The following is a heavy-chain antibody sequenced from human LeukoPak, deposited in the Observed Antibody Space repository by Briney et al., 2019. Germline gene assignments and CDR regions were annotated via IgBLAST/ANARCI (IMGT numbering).Heavy chain of an antibody. J-gene: IGHJ3*02. CDR3: ARRRGRYSGDAFDI. D-gene: IGHD1-26*01. CDR1: GYRFTSYW. V-gene: IGHV5-51*01. CDR2: IFPGDSDT. Sequence: GEPLKISSKGSGYRFTSYWIGWVRQLPGKGRVWLGSIFPGDSDTRNSPSFQGKVTISADKSMSTAYLQWSSLKAADTAMYYCARRRGRYSGDAFDIWGQGTMVTVSS.